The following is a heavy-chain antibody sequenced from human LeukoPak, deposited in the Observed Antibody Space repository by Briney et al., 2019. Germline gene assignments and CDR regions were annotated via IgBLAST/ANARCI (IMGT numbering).Heavy chain of an antibody. CDR3: ARDLAGSSWPYYYYYYGMDV. CDR2: ISAYNGNT. V-gene: IGHV1-18*01. CDR1: GYTFTSYG. J-gene: IGHJ6*02. Sequence: ASVKVSCTASGYTFTSYGISWVRQAPGQGLEWMGWISAYNGNTNYAQKLQGRVTMTTDTSTSTAYMELRSLRSDDTAVYYCARDLAGSSWPYYYYYYGMDVWGQGTTVTVSS. D-gene: IGHD6-13*01.